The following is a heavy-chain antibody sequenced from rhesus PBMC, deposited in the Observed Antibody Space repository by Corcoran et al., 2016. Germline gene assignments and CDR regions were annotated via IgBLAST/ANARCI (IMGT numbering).Heavy chain of an antibody. CDR3: ARGVWTAGTPNYFDY. CDR1: GFSFSDYS. CDR2: ISYTGGST. V-gene: IGHV3S18*01. Sequence: EVQLVESGGGLAKPGGSLRLSCAASGFSFSDYSMYWVRQAPGKGLECVSGISYTGGSTYYADSWKGRFTIARENAKNTLYLQMDSLRAEDTAVYYCARGVWTAGTPNYFDYWGQGVLVTVSS. J-gene: IGHJ4*01. D-gene: IGHD5-24*01.